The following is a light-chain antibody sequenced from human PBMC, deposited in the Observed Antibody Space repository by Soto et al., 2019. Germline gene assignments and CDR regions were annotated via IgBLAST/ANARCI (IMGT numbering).Light chain of an antibody. CDR1: QSVSSN. V-gene: IGKV3-15*01. CDR3: QQYSNWPPST. Sequence: EIVMTQSPAALSVSPGEGATLSCRASQSVSSNLAWYQQKPGQAPRLLIYDASTRATGIPPRFSGSGSGTVFTLTISRLQSEDFAVYYCQQYSNWPPSTFGQGPKVEI. CDR2: DAS. J-gene: IGKJ1*01.